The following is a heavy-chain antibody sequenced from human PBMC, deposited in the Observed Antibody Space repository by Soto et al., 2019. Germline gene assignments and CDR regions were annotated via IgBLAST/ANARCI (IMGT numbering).Heavy chain of an antibody. CDR1: GGSISRTTYY. J-gene: IGHJ6*02. V-gene: IGHV4-39*01. CDR2: IYYSGTT. CDR3: TRFLPMPPMDV. Sequence: QVQLQESGPGLVKASETLSLTCSVSGGSISRTTYYWGWVRQPPGKGLEWIGSIYYSGTTYYNPSLKRRXTXSXXTSKNQFSLRLTSITAADTAVYYCTRFLPMPPMDVWGQGSMVTVSS. D-gene: IGHD2-2*01.